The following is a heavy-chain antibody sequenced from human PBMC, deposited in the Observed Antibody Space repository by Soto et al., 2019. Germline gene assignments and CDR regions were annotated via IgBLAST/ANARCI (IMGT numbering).Heavy chain of an antibody. CDR3: ARDREGGYSYGSFQH. CDR1: GYTFTSYY. Sequence: AXVKVSCKASGYTFTSYYMHWVRQAPGQGLEWMGIINPSGGSTSYAQKFQGRVTMTRDTSTSTVYMELSSLRSEDTAVYYCARDREGGYSYGSFQHWGQGTLVTVSS. V-gene: IGHV1-46*03. J-gene: IGHJ1*01. D-gene: IGHD5-18*01. CDR2: INPSGGST.